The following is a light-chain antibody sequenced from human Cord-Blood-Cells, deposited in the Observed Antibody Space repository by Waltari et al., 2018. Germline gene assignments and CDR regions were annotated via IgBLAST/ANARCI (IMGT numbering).Light chain of an antibody. CDR2: EGS. V-gene: IGLV2-23*01. CDR1: SSAVGGYNL. Sequence: QSALTQPASVSGSPGQSITISCTGTSSAVGGYNLVSWYQQHPGKAPKLMIYEGSKRPSGVSNRVSGSKSGNTASLTISGLQAEDEADYYCCSYAGSNVVFGGGTKLTVL. J-gene: IGLJ2*01. CDR3: CSYAGSNVV.